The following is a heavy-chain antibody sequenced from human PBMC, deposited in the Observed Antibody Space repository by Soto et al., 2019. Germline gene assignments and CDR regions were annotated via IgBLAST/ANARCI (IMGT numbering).Heavy chain of an antibody. CDR1: GYNFTTYY. Sequence: QVKLVQSGAEVTKPGASVTISCKASGYNFTTYYFHWVRQAPGHGLESMGIISPDGHSPIYAQNFQNRVSMTRDTSTSTVYLQLSSLRTEDTAVYFCARGSGYCTTKTCYFFACDLWGQGTLVTVSS. J-gene: IGHJ5*02. V-gene: IGHV1-46*01. CDR2: ISPDGHSP. CDR3: ARGSGYCTTKTCYFFACDL. D-gene: IGHD3-22*01.